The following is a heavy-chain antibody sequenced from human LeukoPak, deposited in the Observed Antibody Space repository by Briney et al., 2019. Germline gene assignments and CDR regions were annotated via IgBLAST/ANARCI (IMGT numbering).Heavy chain of an antibody. CDR1: GFTFSSYA. J-gene: IGHJ4*02. Sequence: GGSLRLSCAASGFTFSSYAMSWVRQAPGKGLEWVSGISGSGGTTYYADSVKGRFTISRDKSKNTLYLQMNSLRAEDTAVYYCTTSYSSGWYFDYWGQGTLVTVSS. CDR3: TTSYSSGWYFDY. D-gene: IGHD6-19*01. V-gene: IGHV3-23*01. CDR2: ISGSGGTT.